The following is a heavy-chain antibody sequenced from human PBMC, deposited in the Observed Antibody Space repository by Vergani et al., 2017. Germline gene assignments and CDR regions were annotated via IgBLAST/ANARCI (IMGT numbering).Heavy chain of an antibody. CDR1: GFIVSSNY. J-gene: IGHJ6*03. CDR2: IYSGGST. CDR3: ARGRGRDGSRLYYYYYMDV. V-gene: IGHV3-53*01. D-gene: IGHD5-24*01. Sequence: VQLVESGGGLVKPGGSLRLSCAASGFIVSSNYMSWVRQAPGKGLEWVSVIYSGGSTYYADSVKGRFTISRDNSKNTLSLQMNSLRADDTAVYYCARGRGRDGSRLYYYYYMDVWGKGTTVTVSS.